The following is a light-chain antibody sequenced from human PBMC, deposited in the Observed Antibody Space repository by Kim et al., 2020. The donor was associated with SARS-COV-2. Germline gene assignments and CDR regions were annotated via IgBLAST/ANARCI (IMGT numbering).Light chain of an antibody. CDR3: MQGLSTRT. V-gene: IGKV2-28*01. CDR1: QSLLHSNGYNY. CDR2: LGS. Sequence: EIVMTQSPLSLPVTPGEPASISCRSSQSLLHSNGYNYLDWYLQKPGQSPQLLIYLGSNRASGVPDRFSGSGSGTDFTLKTSRVEAEDVGVYYCMQGLSTRTFGQGTKVDIK. J-gene: IGKJ1*01.